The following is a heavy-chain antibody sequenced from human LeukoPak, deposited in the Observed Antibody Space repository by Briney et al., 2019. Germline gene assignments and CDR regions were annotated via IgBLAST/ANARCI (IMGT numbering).Heavy chain of an antibody. D-gene: IGHD3-22*01. Sequence: SETLSLTCTVSGGSISSSSYYWGRIRQPPGKGLEWIGTIYYSGSTYYNPSLKSRVTISVDTSKNQFSLKLSSVTAADTAVYYCARHLAIYDSGGYYYERGRYYFDFWGQGALVTVSS. CDR3: ARHLAIYDSGGYYYERGRYYFDF. CDR1: GGSISSSSYY. V-gene: IGHV4-39*01. J-gene: IGHJ4*02. CDR2: IYYSGST.